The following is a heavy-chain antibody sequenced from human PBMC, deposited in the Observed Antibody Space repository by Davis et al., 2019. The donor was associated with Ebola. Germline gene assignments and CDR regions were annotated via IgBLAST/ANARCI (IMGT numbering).Heavy chain of an antibody. J-gene: IGHJ4*02. CDR3: ARTSFDGWFGESPFDY. CDR1: GGSFSGYY. V-gene: IGHV4-34*01. D-gene: IGHD3-10*01. Sequence: SETLSLTCAVYGGSFSGYYWSWIRQPPGKGLEWIGEINHSGSTNYNPSLKSRVTISVDTSKNQFSLKLSSVTAADTAVYYCARTSFDGWFGESPFDYWGQGTLVTVSS. CDR2: INHSGST.